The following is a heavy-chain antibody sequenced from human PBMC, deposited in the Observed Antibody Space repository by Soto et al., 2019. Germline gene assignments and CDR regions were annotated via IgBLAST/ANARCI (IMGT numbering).Heavy chain of an antibody. CDR1: GGSISNYY. CDR2: VYYTGST. Sequence: QVQLRESGPGLVKPSETLSLTCAVSGGSISNYYWSWIRQPPGKGLEWIGYVYYTGSTNYNPSLKSRVTISLDTSKNQFSLKLASVTAADTALYYCTRSPTGYRFDPWGQGTLVTVSS. V-gene: IGHV4-59*01. J-gene: IGHJ5*02. CDR3: TRSPTGYRFDP. D-gene: IGHD6-25*01.